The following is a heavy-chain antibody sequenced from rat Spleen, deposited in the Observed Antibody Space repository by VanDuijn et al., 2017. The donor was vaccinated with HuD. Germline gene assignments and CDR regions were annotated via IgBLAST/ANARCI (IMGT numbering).Heavy chain of an antibody. D-gene: IGHD4-3*01. Sequence: QVQLKESGPGLVQPSQTLSLTCTVSGFSLTSSHVSWVRQPPGKSLVWMGIIWAGGGTNHNSAVQSRLSISRDTSKSQVFLKMNSLQPEDTGTYYCARHLREASGVMDVWGQGASVTVSS. V-gene: IGHV2-72*01. CDR2: IWAGGGT. J-gene: IGHJ4*01. CDR3: ARHLREASGVMDV. CDR1: GFSLTSSH.